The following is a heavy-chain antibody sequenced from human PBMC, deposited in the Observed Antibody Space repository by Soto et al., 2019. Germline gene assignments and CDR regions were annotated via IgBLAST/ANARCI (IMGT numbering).Heavy chain of an antibody. CDR1: GFTFSSYA. Sequence: GESLRLSCAASGFTFSSYAMSWVRQAPGKGLEWVSAISGSGGSTYYADSVKGRFTISRDNSKNTLYLQMNSLRAEDTAVYYCATDTARDIVVVPAAIGYYYYGMDVWGQGTTVTVSS. D-gene: IGHD2-2*01. V-gene: IGHV3-23*01. CDR2: ISGSGGST. J-gene: IGHJ6*02. CDR3: ATDTARDIVVVPAAIGYYYYGMDV.